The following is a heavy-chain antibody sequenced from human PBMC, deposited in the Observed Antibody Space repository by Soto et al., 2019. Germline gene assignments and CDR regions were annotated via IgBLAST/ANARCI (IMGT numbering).Heavy chain of an antibody. CDR3: AKLAGSSSWYWLDY. CDR1: GFTFDDYA. J-gene: IGHJ4*02. CDR2: ISWNSGRI. D-gene: IGHD6-13*01. V-gene: IGHV3-9*01. Sequence: EVQLVESGGGLVQPGRSLRLSCAASGFTFDDYAMHWVRQAPGKGLEWVSGISWNSGRIGYADSVKGRFTISRDNAKNSLYLQMNSLRAEDTALYYCAKLAGSSSWYWLDYWGQGTLVTVSS.